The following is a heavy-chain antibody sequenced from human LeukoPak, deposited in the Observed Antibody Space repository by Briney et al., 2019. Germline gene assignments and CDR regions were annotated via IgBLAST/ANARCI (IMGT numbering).Heavy chain of an antibody. CDR3: AQQLGYCSGGTCYFTY. CDR1: GFTFSSYA. D-gene: IGHD2-15*01. V-gene: IGHV3-23*01. CDR2: ISNSGGDT. Sequence: GGSLRLSCAASGFTFSSYAMSWVRQAPGKGLEWVAAISNSGGDTFYSDSGKGRFTIARDNSKHTLYLPMNSLRVDDTAVYYCAQQLGYCSGGTCYFTYWGQGTLVTVSS. J-gene: IGHJ1*01.